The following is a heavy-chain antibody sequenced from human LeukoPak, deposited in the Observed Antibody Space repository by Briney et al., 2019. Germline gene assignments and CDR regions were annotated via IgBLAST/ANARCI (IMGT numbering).Heavy chain of an antibody. CDR2: INHSGDT. J-gene: IGHJ6*02. CDR1: GGSLSGYY. D-gene: IGHD6-6*01. V-gene: IGHV4-34*01. CDR3: AKLSIATTSVDYYYYYGMDV. Sequence: SETLSLTCAVYGGSLSGYYWTWIRQSPGKGLEWIGEINHSGDTNYNPSLKSRVTISVDTSKNQFSLKLSSVTAADTAVYYCAKLSIATTSVDYYYYYGMDVWGQGTTVTVSS.